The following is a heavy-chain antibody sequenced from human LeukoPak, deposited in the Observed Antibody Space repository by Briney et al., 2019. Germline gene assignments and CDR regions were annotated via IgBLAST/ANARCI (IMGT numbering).Heavy chain of an antibody. CDR1: GYTFTGYY. J-gene: IGHJ6*03. D-gene: IGHD4-11*01. V-gene: IGHV1-2*02. CDR3: ARDNMTTVTTAGNHYYHHLDV. Sequence: GASVKVSCKASGYTFTGYYMHWVRQAPGQGLEWMGWINPNSGGTDYAQKFQGRVTMTRDTSISTAYMELSRLRSDDTAVFFCARDNMTTVTTAGNHYYHHLDVWGKGTTVTVSS. CDR2: INPNSGGT.